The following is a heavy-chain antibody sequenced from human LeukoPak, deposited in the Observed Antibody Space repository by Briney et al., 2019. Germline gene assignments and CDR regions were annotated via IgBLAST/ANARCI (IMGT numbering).Heavy chain of an antibody. CDR3: AELGITMIGGV. Sequence: GGSLRLSCAASGFTFSSYAMSWVRQAPGKGLEWVSGISGSGGSTYYADSVKGRFTISRDNSKKTLYLQMNSLRAEDTAVYYCAELGITMIGGVWGKGTTVTISS. CDR1: GFTFSSYA. D-gene: IGHD3-10*02. CDR2: ISGSGGST. V-gene: IGHV3-23*01. J-gene: IGHJ6*04.